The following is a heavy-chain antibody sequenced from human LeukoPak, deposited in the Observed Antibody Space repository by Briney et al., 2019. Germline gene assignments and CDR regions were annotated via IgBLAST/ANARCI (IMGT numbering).Heavy chain of an antibody. J-gene: IGHJ5*02. D-gene: IGHD3-16*02. CDR2: FDPEDGET. CDR1: GGTFSSYA. V-gene: IGHV1-8*02. Sequence: ASVKVSCKASGGTFSSYAISWVRQAPGKGLEWMGGFDPEDGETIYAQKFQGRLTMTRNTSISTAYMELSSLRSEDTAVYYCARADYDYVWGSYRLPDPWGQGTLVTVSS. CDR3: ARADYDYVWGSYRLPDP.